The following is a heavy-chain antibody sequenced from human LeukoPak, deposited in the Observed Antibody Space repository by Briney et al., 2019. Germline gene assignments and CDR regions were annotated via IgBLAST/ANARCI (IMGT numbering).Heavy chain of an antibody. CDR1: GYTFTSYG. D-gene: IGHD2-2*03. V-gene: IGHV1-18*04. CDR3: ARDGYCSSTSCGYYYGMDV. J-gene: IGHJ6*04. Sequence: ASVKVSCKASGYTFTSYGISWVRQAPGQGLEWMGWISAYNGNTNYAQKLQGRVTMTTDTSTSTAYMELRSLRSDDRAVYYCARDGYCSSTSCGYYYGMDVWGEGATVTVSS. CDR2: ISAYNGNT.